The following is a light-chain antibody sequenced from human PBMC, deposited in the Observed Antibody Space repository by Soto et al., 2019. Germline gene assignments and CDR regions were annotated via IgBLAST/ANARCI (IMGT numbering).Light chain of an antibody. CDR3: GTWDNSRSVVV. V-gene: IGLV1-51*01. CDR1: TSNIAYNF. Sequence: QSVLTQPPSVSAAPGQMVTISCSGSTSNIAYNFFSWYQQLPGTAPKLLIYEINKRPSGISDRFSASKSGTSATLAITGLETGDEAHYFCGTWDNSRSVVVFGGGTKLTVL. CDR2: EIN. J-gene: IGLJ3*02.